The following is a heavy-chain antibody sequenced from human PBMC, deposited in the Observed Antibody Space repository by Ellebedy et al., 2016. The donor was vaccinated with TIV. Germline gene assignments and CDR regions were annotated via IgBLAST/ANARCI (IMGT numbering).Heavy chain of an antibody. CDR3: ALDCSAGSCTAEYFQH. J-gene: IGHJ1*01. Sequence: AASVKVSCKASGYTFTSFGVTWVRQAPGHGLEWMGWISAYSGDTTYAQKLQGRVTMTTDTSTTTAYIDLRRLRSDDTAVYYCALDCSAGSCTAEYFQHWGQGTLVTVSS. CDR1: GYTFTSFG. D-gene: IGHD2-15*01. V-gene: IGHV1-18*04. CDR2: ISAYSGDT.